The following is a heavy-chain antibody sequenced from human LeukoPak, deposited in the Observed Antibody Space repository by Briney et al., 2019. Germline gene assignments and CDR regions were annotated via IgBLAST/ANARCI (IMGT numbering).Heavy chain of an antibody. Sequence: ASVKVSCKASGYTFTSYYMHWVRQAPGQGLEWMGIINPSGGSTSYAQKFQGRVTMTTDTSTSTAYMELRSLRSDDTAVYYCARTEQWLVPHTFDYWGQGTLVTVSS. CDR2: INPSGGST. D-gene: IGHD6-19*01. V-gene: IGHV1-46*01. CDR3: ARTEQWLVPHTFDY. J-gene: IGHJ4*02. CDR1: GYTFTSYY.